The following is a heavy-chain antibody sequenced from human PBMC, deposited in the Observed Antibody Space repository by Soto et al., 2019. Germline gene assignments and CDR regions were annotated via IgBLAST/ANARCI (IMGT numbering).Heavy chain of an antibody. CDR3: ARDSQVLTTVTEYYYYYYMDV. CDR1: GYTFTSYA. J-gene: IGHJ6*03. D-gene: IGHD4-4*01. Sequence: QVQLVQSGAEVKKPGASVKVSCKASGYTFTSYAMHWVRQAPGQRLEWMGWINAGNGNTKYSQKFQGRVTITRDTSASTAYMELSSLRSEDTAVYYCARDSQVLTTVTEYYYYYYMDVWGKGTTVTVSS. CDR2: INAGNGNT. V-gene: IGHV1-3*01.